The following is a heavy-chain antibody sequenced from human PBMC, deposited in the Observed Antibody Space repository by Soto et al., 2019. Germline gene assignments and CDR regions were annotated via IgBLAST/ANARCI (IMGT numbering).Heavy chain of an antibody. Sequence: EVQLLESGGGLVQPGGSLRLSCAASGFTFSSYAMSWVRQAPGKGLEWVSAISGSGGSTYYADSVKGRFTISRDNSKNTLYLQMNILRAEDMAVYYCAKDLAIPIPVTWLDFDYWGQGTLVTVSS. CDR1: GFTFSSYA. J-gene: IGHJ4*02. CDR3: AKDLAIPIPVTWLDFDY. CDR2: ISGSGGST. D-gene: IGHD4-17*01. V-gene: IGHV3-23*01.